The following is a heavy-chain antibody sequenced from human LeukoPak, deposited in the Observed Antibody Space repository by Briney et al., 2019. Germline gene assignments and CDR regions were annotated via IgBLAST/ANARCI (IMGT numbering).Heavy chain of an antibody. V-gene: IGHV3-30*18. D-gene: IGHD3-22*01. J-gene: IGHJ4*02. CDR2: ISYDGSNK. Sequence: PGGSLRLSCAASGFIFSSYGMHWVRQAPGKGLEWVAVISYDGSNKYYADSVKGRFTISRDNSKNTLFLQMNSLGPEDTAVYYCAKARTYYYDSSRYYLDFWGQGTLVTVSS. CDR3: AKARTYYYDSSRYYLDF. CDR1: GFIFSSYG.